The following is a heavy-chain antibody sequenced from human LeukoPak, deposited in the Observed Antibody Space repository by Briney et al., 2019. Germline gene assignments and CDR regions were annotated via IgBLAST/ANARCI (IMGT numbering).Heavy chain of an antibody. D-gene: IGHD3-9*01. Sequence: GGSLRLSCAVSGFTFSSYSMNWVRQAPGKWLEWVSSISSSSNYIYYADSVKGRFTISRDDAKNSLYLQMNSLRDEDTAVYYCARGSDILTGYYSAYYYYMDVWGKGTTVTVSS. V-gene: IGHV3-21*01. CDR3: ARGSDILTGYYSAYYYYMDV. J-gene: IGHJ6*03. CDR2: ISSSSNYI. CDR1: GFTFSSYS.